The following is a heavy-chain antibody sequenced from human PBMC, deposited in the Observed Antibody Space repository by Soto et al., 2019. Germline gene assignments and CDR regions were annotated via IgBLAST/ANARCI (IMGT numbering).Heavy chain of an antibody. J-gene: IGHJ4*02. CDR3: ANNPYKWNPLDYFDY. CDR1: GGSISSGDYY. D-gene: IGHD1-20*01. Sequence: TLSLTCTVSGGSISSGDYYWSWIRQPPGKGLEWLALIYWDDDKRYSPSLKSRLTITKDTSKNQVVLTMTNMDPVDTATYYCANNPYKWNPLDYFDYWGQGTLVTVSS. CDR2: IYWDDDK. V-gene: IGHV2-5*08.